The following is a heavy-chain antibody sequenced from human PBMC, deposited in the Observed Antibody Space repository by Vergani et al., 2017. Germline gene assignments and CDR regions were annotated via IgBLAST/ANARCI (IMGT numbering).Heavy chain of an antibody. V-gene: IGHV4-59*01. Sequence: QVQLQESGPGLVKPSETLSLTCTVSGGSISSYYWSWIRQPPGKGLEWIGYIYYSGSTNYNPSLKSRVTISVDTSKKQFSLKLSSVTAADTAVYYCASWIYGSGSDYYTWGQGTLVTVSS. D-gene: IGHD3-10*01. J-gene: IGHJ5*02. CDR1: GGSISSYY. CDR2: IYYSGST. CDR3: ASWIYGSGSDYYT.